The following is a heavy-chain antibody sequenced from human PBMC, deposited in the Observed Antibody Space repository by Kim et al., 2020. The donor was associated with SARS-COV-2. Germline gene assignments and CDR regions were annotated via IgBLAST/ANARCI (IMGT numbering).Heavy chain of an antibody. CDR3: AAHRIAAAGYFWFDP. V-gene: IGHV4-30-4*01. D-gene: IGHD6-13*01. Sequence: SETLSLTCTVSGGSISSGDYYWSWVRQPPGKGLEWIGYIFYSGSTYYNPSLKSRVTMSEDMSKNQFSLKLSSVTAADTAVYYCAAHRIAAAGYFWFDPWGQGTLVTVSS. CDR1: GGSISSGDYY. J-gene: IGHJ5*02. CDR2: IFYSGST.